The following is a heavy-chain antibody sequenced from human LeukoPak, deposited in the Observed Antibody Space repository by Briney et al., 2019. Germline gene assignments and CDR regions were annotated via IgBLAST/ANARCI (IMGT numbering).Heavy chain of an antibody. D-gene: IGHD6-13*01. Sequence: ASVKVSCKASGYTFTSYGISWVRQAPGQGLEWMGRISAYNGNTNYAQKLQGRVTMTTDTSTSTAYMELRSLRSDDTAVYYCARDLRERRSSWLKFDYWGQGTLVTVSS. J-gene: IGHJ4*02. CDR2: ISAYNGNT. CDR3: ARDLRERRSSWLKFDY. CDR1: GYTFTSYG. V-gene: IGHV1-18*01.